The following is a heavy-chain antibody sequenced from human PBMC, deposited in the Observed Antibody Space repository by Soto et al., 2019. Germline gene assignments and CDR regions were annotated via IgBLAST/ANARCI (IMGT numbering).Heavy chain of an antibody. CDR1: GFTFSTYA. J-gene: IGHJ6*02. V-gene: IGHV3-30-3*01. CDR3: AKDGGGYNYGYVMLDKYYDGMDV. D-gene: IGHD5-18*01. CDR2: ISYDGTNK. Sequence: QVQLVESGGGVVQPGRSLRLSCAASGFTFSTYAMHWVRQAPGKGLEWVAVISYDGTNKYYADSVRGRITISRDNSKNTLFLQMNSLRAEDTAVYYCAKDGGGYNYGYVMLDKYYDGMDVWGQGTTVTVSS.